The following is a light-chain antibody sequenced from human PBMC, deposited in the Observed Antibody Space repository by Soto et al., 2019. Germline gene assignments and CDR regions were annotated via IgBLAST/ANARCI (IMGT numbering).Light chain of an antibody. Sequence: EIVMTQSPVTLSVSPGERATLSCRASQSVRSNLAWYQQKPGQAPRLLMYGASSRATGIPDRFSGTGSGTDFTLTISRLEPEDFAVYYCQQYGSSPYTFGLGTKVDIK. J-gene: IGKJ2*01. V-gene: IGKV3-20*01. CDR1: QSVRSN. CDR2: GAS. CDR3: QQYGSSPYT.